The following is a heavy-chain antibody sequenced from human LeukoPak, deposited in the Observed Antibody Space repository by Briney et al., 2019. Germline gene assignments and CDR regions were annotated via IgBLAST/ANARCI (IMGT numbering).Heavy chain of an antibody. Sequence: GGSLRLSCAASGFTFSNYGMAWVRQAPGKAMEWVSSITSSGTYTFYADSVKGRFTISRDNAKNSLYLQMDSLGPEDTAVYYCARDPYSGNYGTYYYYYMDVWGKGTTVTISS. CDR1: GFTFSNYG. CDR3: ARDPYSGNYGTYYYYYMDV. J-gene: IGHJ6*03. V-gene: IGHV3-21*01. D-gene: IGHD1-26*01. CDR2: ITSSGTYT.